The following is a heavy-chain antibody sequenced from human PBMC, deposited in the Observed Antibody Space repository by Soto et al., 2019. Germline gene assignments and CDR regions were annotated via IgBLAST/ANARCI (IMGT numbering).Heavy chain of an antibody. D-gene: IGHD5-18*01. CDR3: AGSWIQLWLLYY. CDR2: INPNSGGT. V-gene: IGHV1-2*02. Sequence: GASVKVSCKASGYTFTGYYMHWVRQAPGQGLEWMGWINPNSGGTNYAQKFQGRVTMTRDTSISTAYMELSSLRSEDTAVYYCAGSWIQLWLLYYWGQGTLVTVSS. J-gene: IGHJ4*02. CDR1: GYTFTGYY.